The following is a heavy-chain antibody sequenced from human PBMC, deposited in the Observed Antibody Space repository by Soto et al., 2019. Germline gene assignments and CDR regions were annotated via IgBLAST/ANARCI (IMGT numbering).Heavy chain of an antibody. CDR2: ISAYNGNT. CDR3: PGDMYGNQGY. V-gene: IGHV1-18*01. CDR1: GYTFTSYG. J-gene: IGHJ4*02. Sequence: QVQLVQSGAEVKKPGASVKVSCKASGYTFTSYGISWVRQAPGQGLEWMGWISAYNGNTNYAQKLQGRVPMSTDTSTSTAYMELTGLRPGNTALYCGPGDMYGNQGYWCPGTLVTVSS. D-gene: IGHD3-10*02.